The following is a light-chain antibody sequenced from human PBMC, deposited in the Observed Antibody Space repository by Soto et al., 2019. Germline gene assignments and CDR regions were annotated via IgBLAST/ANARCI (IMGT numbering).Light chain of an antibody. CDR1: SSDVGGYNY. Sequence: QSVLTQPASVSGSPGQSITISCTGTSSDVGGYNYVSWYQLHPGKAPKLMIFEVSNRPSGVSNRFSGSKSGNTASLTISGLQAEDEADYYCSSYTSSSTLRVFGGGTKLTVL. CDR2: EVS. CDR3: SSYTSSSTLRV. J-gene: IGLJ3*02. V-gene: IGLV2-14*01.